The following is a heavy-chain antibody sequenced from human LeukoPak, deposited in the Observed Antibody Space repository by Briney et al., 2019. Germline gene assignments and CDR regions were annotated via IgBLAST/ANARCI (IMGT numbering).Heavy chain of an antibody. D-gene: IGHD3-10*01. J-gene: IGHJ4*02. CDR1: GYSFSIYW. Sequence: GESLKISCKGSGYSFSIYWIGWLRQMPGKGLEWMGIIYPDDSDTTYSPSFQGQVSISVDKSLSTAYLHWGSLEASDTAMYYCARRMAGTKSFDYWGRGTLVTVSS. CDR3: ARRMAGTKSFDY. CDR2: IYPDDSDT. V-gene: IGHV5-51*01.